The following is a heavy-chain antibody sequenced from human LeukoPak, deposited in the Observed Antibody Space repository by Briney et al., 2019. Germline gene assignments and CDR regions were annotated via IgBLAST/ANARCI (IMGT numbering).Heavy chain of an antibody. CDR1: GFTFSSFW. V-gene: IGHV3-7*01. CDR3: ATSYDSSGCD. D-gene: IGHD3-22*01. Sequence: GGSLRLSCTASGFTFSSFWMAWVRQAPGKGLEWVANIKQDGSLQHYGDSVKGRFTISRDNAKNSLYLQMNNLRAVDTALYYCATSYDSSGCDWGQGTLVTVSS. CDR2: IKQDGSLQ. J-gene: IGHJ4*02.